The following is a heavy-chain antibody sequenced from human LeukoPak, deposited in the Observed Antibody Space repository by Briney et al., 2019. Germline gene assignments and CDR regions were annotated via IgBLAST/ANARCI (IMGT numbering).Heavy chain of an antibody. D-gene: IGHD2-2*01. CDR2: ISWNSGSI. CDR1: GFTFDDYA. CDR3: AKARDIVVVPGGYDY. J-gene: IGHJ4*02. Sequence: GRSLRLSCAASGFTFDDYAMHWVRQAPGKGLEWVSGISWNSGSIGYADSVKGRFTISRDNAKNSLYLQMNGLRAEDTALYYCAKARDIVVVPGGYDYWGQGTLVTVSS. V-gene: IGHV3-9*01.